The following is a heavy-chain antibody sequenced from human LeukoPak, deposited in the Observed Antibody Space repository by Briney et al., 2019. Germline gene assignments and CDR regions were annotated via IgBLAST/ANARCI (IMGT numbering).Heavy chain of an antibody. CDR3: AAHYYGDSLNYFDY. D-gene: IGHD4-17*01. CDR2: IYRSGNT. J-gene: IGHJ4*02. Sequence: SQTLSLTCTVSGGSISSGGYYWGWIRQPPGKGPEWIGSIYRSGNTHYNPSLKSRVTVSVDTSKNQFYLNLKSVTAADAAVYYRAAHYYGDSLNYFDYWGQGALVTVSS. CDR1: GGSISSGGYY. V-gene: IGHV4-30-2*03.